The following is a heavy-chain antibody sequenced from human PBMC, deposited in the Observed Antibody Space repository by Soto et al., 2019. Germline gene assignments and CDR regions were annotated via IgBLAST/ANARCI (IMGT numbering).Heavy chain of an antibody. CDR1: GGSISSNY. CDR2: VYNSGST. J-gene: IGHJ4*02. Sequence: SETLSLTCTVSGGSISSNYWTWIRQPPGRGLEWIGYVYNSGSTNYNPSLKSRVTISEDTSKSQFSLKVNSMTAADTAVYYCARYRREAVAGYTLDNWGQGILVTVSS. D-gene: IGHD6-13*01. CDR3: ARYRREAVAGYTLDN. V-gene: IGHV4-59*01.